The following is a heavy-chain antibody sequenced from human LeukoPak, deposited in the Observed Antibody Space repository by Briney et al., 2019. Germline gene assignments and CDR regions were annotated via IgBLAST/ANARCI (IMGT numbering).Heavy chain of an antibody. D-gene: IGHD3-22*01. Sequence: GGSLRLSCAASGFTFSNYGMSWVRQAPGKGLEWVSTIVGGSASNTYYPDSVKGRFTISRDNSKNTLFPQMSSLRAEDTAIYYCAKRDTSGHFYFDYWGHGTLVTVSS. J-gene: IGHJ4*01. CDR3: AKRDTSGHFYFDY. CDR1: GFTFSNYG. V-gene: IGHV3-23*01. CDR2: IVGGSASNT.